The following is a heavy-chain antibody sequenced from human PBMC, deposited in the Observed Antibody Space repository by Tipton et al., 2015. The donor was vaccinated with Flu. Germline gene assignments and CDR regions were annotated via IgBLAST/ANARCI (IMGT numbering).Heavy chain of an antibody. Sequence: TLSLTCTVSGGPITNWYWSWIRQPAGKGLEWIGRIYASGSTNYNPSLKSRVTMSVDTSKNQFSLKLSSVTAADTAVYYCARGSGSGTYVIFYFWGQGTLVTVSS. D-gene: IGHD3-10*01. V-gene: IGHV4-4*07. CDR1: GGPITNWY. CDR3: ARGSGSGTYVIFYF. CDR2: IYASGST. J-gene: IGHJ4*02.